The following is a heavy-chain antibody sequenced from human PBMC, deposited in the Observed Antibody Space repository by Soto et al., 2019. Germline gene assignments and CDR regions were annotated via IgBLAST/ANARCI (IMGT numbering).Heavy chain of an antibody. CDR3: VRDGSKTLRDCFDP. CDR1: GGSMSIFY. Sequence: SETLSLTCSVSGGSMSIFYWSWIRKTAGKGLEWMGRVYATGTSDYNPSLRSRIAMSVDISKKTFSLRLRSVTAADTGVYYCVRDGSKTLRDCFDPWGQGILVTVSS. D-gene: IGHD4-17*01. J-gene: IGHJ5*02. CDR2: VYATGTS. V-gene: IGHV4-4*07.